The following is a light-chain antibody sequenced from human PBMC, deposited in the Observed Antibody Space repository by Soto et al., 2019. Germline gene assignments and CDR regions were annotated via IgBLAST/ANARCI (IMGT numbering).Light chain of an antibody. V-gene: IGKV3-15*01. CDR1: QSVRNH. CDR2: DAS. CDR3: QQYDYWPTYT. Sequence: EIVMTQSPATLAVSPGERATLTCRASQSVRNHVAWYQQRVGQAPRLLMYDASTRAAGIPARFTGSGSATQFSLFIDSLQSEDFAVYFCQQYDYWPTYTFGQGTKLEIK. J-gene: IGKJ2*01.